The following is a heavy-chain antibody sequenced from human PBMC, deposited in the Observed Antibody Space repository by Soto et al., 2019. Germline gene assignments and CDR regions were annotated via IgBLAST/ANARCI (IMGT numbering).Heavy chain of an antibody. CDR2: IYYSGST. J-gene: IGHJ5*02. V-gene: IGHV4-31*03. CDR1: GGSISSGGYY. CDR3: ARGTVVVVAATGWFDP. D-gene: IGHD2-15*01. Sequence: QVQLQESGPGLVKPSQTLSLTCTVSGGSISSGGYYWSWIRQHPGKGLEWIGYIYYSGSTYYNPSLKSRVTISVDTSKNQFSLKLSSVTAADTAVYCCARGTVVVVAATGWFDPWGQGTLVTVSS.